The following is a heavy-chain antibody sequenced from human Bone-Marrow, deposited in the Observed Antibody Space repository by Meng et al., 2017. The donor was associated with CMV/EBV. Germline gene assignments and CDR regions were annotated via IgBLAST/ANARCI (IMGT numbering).Heavy chain of an antibody. Sequence: ASVKVSCKTSGYTFSDYKMFWVRQAPGQGLEWMGGINPNTGDTYNAPKFQGRVTMTRDTSISTVYMEVSSLTYDHTAVYSCARWRCGWGCRFGYWGQGTLVTVSS. V-gene: IGHV1-2*02. CDR2: INPNTGDT. J-gene: IGHJ4*02. CDR3: ARWRCGWGCRFGY. D-gene: IGHD3-16*01. CDR1: GYTFSDYK.